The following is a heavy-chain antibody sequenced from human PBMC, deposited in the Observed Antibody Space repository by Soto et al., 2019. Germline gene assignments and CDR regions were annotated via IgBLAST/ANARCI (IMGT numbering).Heavy chain of an antibody. CDR2: VESSGST. J-gene: IGHJ6*02. Sequence: LSLTCTVSGGSISSYYWTWVRQPPGKGLEWIGYVESSGSTSYNPSLMSRVTISVDTSKNQFSLKLTSVTAADTAVYYCARGGVTTVVIPKYYYFGLDVWGQGTTVTVSS. CDR3: ARGGVTTVVIPKYYYFGLDV. V-gene: IGHV4-59*01. CDR1: GGSISSYY. D-gene: IGHD4-17*01.